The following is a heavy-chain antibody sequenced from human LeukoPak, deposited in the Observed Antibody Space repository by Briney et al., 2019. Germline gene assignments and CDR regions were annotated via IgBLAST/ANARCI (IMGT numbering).Heavy chain of an antibody. CDR3: AKGDTYGLYYYYMDV. CDR1: GFTFDDYA. Sequence: PGGSLRLSCAASGFTFDDYAMHWVRQAPGKGLEWVSGISWNSGSIGYADSVKGRFTISRDNAKNSLYLQMNSLRAEDTALYYCAKGDTYGLYYYYMDVWAKGPRSPSP. CDR2: ISWNSGSI. J-gene: IGHJ6*03. D-gene: IGHD5-18*01. V-gene: IGHV3-9*01.